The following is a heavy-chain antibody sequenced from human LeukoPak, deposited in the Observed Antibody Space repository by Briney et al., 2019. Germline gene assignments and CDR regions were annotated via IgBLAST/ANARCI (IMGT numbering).Heavy chain of an antibody. D-gene: IGHD6-13*01. CDR2: IYHSGST. CDR1: SYSISSDYY. V-gene: IGHV4-38-2*02. CDR3: ARELRAAANHRPRPFDP. Sequence: SETLSLTCTVSSYSISSDYYWGWIRQPPGKGLEWIGSIYHSGSTYYNPSLKSRVTISIDTSKNQFSLKLSSVTAADTAVYYCARELRAAANHRPRPFDPWGQGTLVTVSS. J-gene: IGHJ5*02.